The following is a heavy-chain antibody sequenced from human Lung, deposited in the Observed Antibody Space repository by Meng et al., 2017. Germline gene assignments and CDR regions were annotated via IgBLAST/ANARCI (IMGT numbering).Heavy chain of an antibody. CDR1: GFTFSDHF. D-gene: IGHD2-2*01. Sequence: GQRAEAGGGLVQPGGSLRLPCAASGFTFSDHFMDWVRQSPGKGLEWVGRVRNRANSFSTVYAASVRGRFTISRDDSKNSLYMEMNSLKSEDTAVYYCARGYARGHPGIDYWGQGTLVTVSS. V-gene: IGHV3-72*01. CDR2: VRNRANSFST. J-gene: IGHJ4*02. CDR3: ARGYARGHPGIDY.